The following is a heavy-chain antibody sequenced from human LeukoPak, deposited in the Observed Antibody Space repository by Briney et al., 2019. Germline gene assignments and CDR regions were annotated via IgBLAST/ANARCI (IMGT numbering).Heavy chain of an antibody. Sequence: PGRSLRLSCAASGFTLSSYSMNWVRQAPGKGLEWVSSISSSSSYIYYADSVKGRFTISRDNAKNSLYLQMNSLRAEDTAVYYCARGTEYSSSWDNWFDPWGQGTLVTVSS. D-gene: IGHD6-13*01. V-gene: IGHV3-21*01. J-gene: IGHJ5*02. CDR3: ARGTEYSSSWDNWFDP. CDR2: ISSSSSYI. CDR1: GFTLSSYS.